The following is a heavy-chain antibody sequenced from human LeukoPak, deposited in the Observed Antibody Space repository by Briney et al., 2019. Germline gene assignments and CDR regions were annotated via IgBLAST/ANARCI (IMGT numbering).Heavy chain of an antibody. Sequence: KSSETLSLTCTVSGYSITSGYNWAWIRQPPGKVLEWIGSIYHSGSAYYNPSLKGRVTISVDTSKDQFSLKLSSVTAADTAVYYCVRYCSSTTCYTRAVDYWGQGTLVTVSS. CDR1: GYSITSGYN. J-gene: IGHJ4*02. V-gene: IGHV4-38-2*02. D-gene: IGHD2-2*02. CDR3: VRYCSSTTCYTRAVDY. CDR2: IYHSGSA.